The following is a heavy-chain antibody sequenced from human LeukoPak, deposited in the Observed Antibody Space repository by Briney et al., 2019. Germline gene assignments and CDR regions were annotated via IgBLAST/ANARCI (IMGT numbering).Heavy chain of an antibody. J-gene: IGHJ4*02. CDR2: INTVASYI. Sequence: GGSLRLSCAASGFTFSSYSFNWVRQAPGKGLEWASSINTVASYIYYADSVRGRFTISRDNAENSLWLQMSGLRAEDSAVYYCARLRRNSDRSGFYYYYANWGKGTLVTVSS. CDR3: ARLRRNSDRSGFYYYYAN. D-gene: IGHD3-22*01. CDR1: GFTFSSYS. V-gene: IGHV3-21*01.